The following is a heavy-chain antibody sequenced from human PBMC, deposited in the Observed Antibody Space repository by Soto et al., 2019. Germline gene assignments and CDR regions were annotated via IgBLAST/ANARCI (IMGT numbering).Heavy chain of an antibody. CDR2: IYYSGST. CDR1: GGSISSYY. CDR3: ARVWGGAFDF. V-gene: IGHV4-59*01. J-gene: IGHJ3*01. Sequence: LSLTCTVSGGSISSYYWSWIRQPPGKGLEWIGYIYYSGSTNYNPSLKSRVTISVDTSKNQFSLKLSSVTAADTAVYYCARVWGGAFDFWGQGTLVTVSS. D-gene: IGHD3-10*01.